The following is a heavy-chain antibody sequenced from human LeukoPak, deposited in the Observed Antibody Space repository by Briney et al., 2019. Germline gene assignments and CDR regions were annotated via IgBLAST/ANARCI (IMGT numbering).Heavy chain of an antibody. CDR1: RFTFSTYA. CDR2: ISDSGGST. V-gene: IGHV3-23*01. J-gene: IGHJ5*02. CDR3: AKDLGKYSGYDYLRTKYNWFDP. Sequence: GGSLRLSCAASRFTFSTYAMSWVRQAPGKGLEWVSAISDSGGSTYYADSVRGRFTVSRDNSKNTLYLQMNSLRAEDTAVYYCAKDLGKYSGYDYLRTKYNWFDPWGQGTLVTVSS. D-gene: IGHD5-12*01.